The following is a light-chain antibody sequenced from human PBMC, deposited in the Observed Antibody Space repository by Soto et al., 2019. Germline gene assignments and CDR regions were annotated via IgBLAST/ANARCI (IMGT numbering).Light chain of an antibody. CDR2: SIA. V-gene: IGLV1-44*01. J-gene: IGLJ3*02. Sequence: QSTVTQSPSASGTPGQRVTISCSGTTSNIGSNSVNWCQQLPGTAPKLLIYSIAQRPSGVPDRFSGSRSGTSASLAISGLQSEDEADYYCAAWDDNLNAWVFGGGTKVTVL. CDR1: TSNIGSNS. CDR3: AAWDDNLNAWV.